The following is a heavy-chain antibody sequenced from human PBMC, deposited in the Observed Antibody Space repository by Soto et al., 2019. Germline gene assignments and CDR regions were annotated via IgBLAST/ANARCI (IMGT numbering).Heavy chain of an antibody. CDR1: GGSISSYD. D-gene: IGHD1-1*01. CDR2: MYYSGSA. Sequence: SETLSLTCTVSGGSISSYDYSWIRQPPGKGLEWIAYMYYSGSANYNPSLKSRVTLSVDMSKNQFSLKLSSVTAADTAVYYCARRTTATTGGDRGYHYMDVWGEGTTVTVSS. V-gene: IGHV4-59*08. J-gene: IGHJ6*03. CDR3: ARRTTATTGGDRGYHYMDV.